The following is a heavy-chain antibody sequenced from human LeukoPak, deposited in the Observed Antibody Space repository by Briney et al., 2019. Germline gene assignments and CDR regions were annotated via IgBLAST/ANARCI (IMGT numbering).Heavy chain of an antibody. J-gene: IGHJ6*02. CDR3: AKGSIVRTSGDMDV. Sequence: GGSLRLSCAASGFTFSNYWMHWVRQAPGQGLVWVSRINSDGSSTSYADSVKGRFTISRDNSKNTLYLEMNSLRAEDTAIYFCAKGSIVRTSGDMDVWGQGTTVTVSS. CDR2: INSDGSST. V-gene: IGHV3-74*01. D-gene: IGHD5-12*01. CDR1: GFTFSNYW.